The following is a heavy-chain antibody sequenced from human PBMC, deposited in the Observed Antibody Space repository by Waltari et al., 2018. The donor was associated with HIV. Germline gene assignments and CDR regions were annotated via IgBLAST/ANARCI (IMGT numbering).Heavy chain of an antibody. Sequence: QVQLQESGPGLVKPSETLSLICSVSGGPTSGYYWTWIRQPPGKGLEWIGYVHGSGSTTYNPSLQSRVTISIDTSRNQVSLALNSVTAADTAVYFCARVKASYYDGSGFYFLDYWGQGTLVTVSS. V-gene: IGHV4-59*01. CDR2: VHGSGST. J-gene: IGHJ4*02. CDR3: ARVKASYYDGSGFYFLDY. D-gene: IGHD3-22*01. CDR1: GGPTSGYY.